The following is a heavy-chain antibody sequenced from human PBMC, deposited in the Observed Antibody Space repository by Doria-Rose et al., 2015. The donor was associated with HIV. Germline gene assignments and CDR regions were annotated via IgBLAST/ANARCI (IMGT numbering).Heavy chain of an antibody. D-gene: IGHD3-3*01. J-gene: IGHJ6*03. V-gene: IGHV3-9*01. CDR2: ISWDSGAK. CDR3: AKAPIIGPKYYFYMDV. CDR1: GFSFESYA. Sequence: VESGGGLVQPGRSLRLSCVGSGFSFESYAMHWVRLAPGKGLEWVAGISWDSGAKGNADSVEGRFTIFRDYAKKSIYLEMRSLRPEDTAFYYCAKAPIIGPKYYFYMDVWGKGTSVTVSS.